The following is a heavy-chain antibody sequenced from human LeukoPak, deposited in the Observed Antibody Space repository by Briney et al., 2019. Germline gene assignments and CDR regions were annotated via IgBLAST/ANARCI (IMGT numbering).Heavy chain of an antibody. D-gene: IGHD3-22*01. CDR3: ARDGRHRYYYDSSGFYGSWFGP. CDR1: GYTFTSYG. CDR2: ISGYNGHT. Sequence: ASVKVSCKASGYTFTSYGISWVRQAPGQGLEWMGWISGYNGHTKNAQKLQGRVTMTTDTSTSTAYMELRSLRSDDTAVYYCARDGRHRYYYDSSGFYGSWFGPWGQGTLVTVSS. V-gene: IGHV1-18*01. J-gene: IGHJ5*02.